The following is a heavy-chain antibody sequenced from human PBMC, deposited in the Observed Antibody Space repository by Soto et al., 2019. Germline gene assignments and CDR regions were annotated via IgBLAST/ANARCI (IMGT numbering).Heavy chain of an antibody. J-gene: IGHJ4*02. V-gene: IGHV1-69*08. CDR2: IIPILGIA. CDR3: ARDGNFLAYDY. D-gene: IGHD3-3*01. CDR1: GGTFSSYT. Sequence: QVQLVQSGAEVKKPGSSVKVSCKASGGTFSSYTISWVRQAPGQGLEWMGRIIPILGIANYAQKFQGRVTITADKSTSTAYMELSSLRSEDTAVYYCARDGNFLAYDYWGQGTLVTVSS.